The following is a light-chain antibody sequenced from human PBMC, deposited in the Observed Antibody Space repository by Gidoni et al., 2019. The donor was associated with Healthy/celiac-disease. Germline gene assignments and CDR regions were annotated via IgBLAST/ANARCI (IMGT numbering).Light chain of an antibody. CDR2: GAS. Sequence: EIVMTQSPATLSVSPGERATLSCRASQSVSSNLAWYQQQPGQAPRLLIYGASTRATGIPARFSGSGSGTEFTLTISRLQSEDFAVYYCQQYNNWLRWTFGQGTKVEIK. J-gene: IGKJ1*01. CDR3: QQYNNWLRWT. CDR1: QSVSSN. V-gene: IGKV3-15*01.